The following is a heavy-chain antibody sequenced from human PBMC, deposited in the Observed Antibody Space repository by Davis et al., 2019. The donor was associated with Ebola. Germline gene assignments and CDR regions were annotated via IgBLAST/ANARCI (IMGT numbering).Heavy chain of an antibody. CDR1: GYTFTSYY. V-gene: IGHV1-46*01. J-gene: IGHJ6*02. CDR2: INPSGGST. Sequence: ASGKVSCKASGYTFTSYYMHWVRQAPGQGLEWMGIINPSGGSTSYAQKFQGRVTMTRDTSTSTVYMELSSLRSEDTAVYYCARGRGSMVQGVIRGYYYYGMDVWGQGTTVTVSS. CDR3: ARGRGSMVQGVIRGYYYYGMDV. D-gene: IGHD3-10*01.